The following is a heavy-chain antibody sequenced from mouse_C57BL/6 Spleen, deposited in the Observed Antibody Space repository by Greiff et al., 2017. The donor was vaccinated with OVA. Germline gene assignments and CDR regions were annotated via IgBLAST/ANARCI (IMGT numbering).Heavy chain of an antibody. V-gene: IGHV5-6*01. CDR3: ASDYGRD. Sequence: EVKLMESGGDLVKPGGSLKLSCAASGFTFSSYGMSWVRQTPDKRLEWVATISSGGSYTYYPDSVKGRFTISRDNAKNTLYLQMSSLKSEDTAMYYCASDYGRDWGQGTLVTVSA. J-gene: IGHJ3*01. CDR1: GFTFSSYG. D-gene: IGHD1-1*02. CDR2: ISSGGSYT.